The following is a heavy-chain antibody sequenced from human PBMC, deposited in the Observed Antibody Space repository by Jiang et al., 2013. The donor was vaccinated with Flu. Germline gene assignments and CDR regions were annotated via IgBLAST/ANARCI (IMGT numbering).Heavy chain of an antibody. V-gene: IGHV3-66*02. CDR2: IYSAGTT. CDR3: AKDADFDFWSGSPVNYYYYMDV. D-gene: IGHD3-3*01. CDR1: GFTVSRNY. Sequence: VQLLESGGTLVQPGGSLRLSCAATGFTVSRNYMTWVRQAPGKGLEWVSVIYSAGTTYYADSVRGRFTISRDDSKNTLYLQMSSLRPDDTAVYYCAKDADFDFWSGSPVNYYYYMDVWGK. J-gene: IGHJ6*03.